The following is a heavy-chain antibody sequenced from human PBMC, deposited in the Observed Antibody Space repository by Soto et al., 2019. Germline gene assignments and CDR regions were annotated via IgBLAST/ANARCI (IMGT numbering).Heavy chain of an antibody. CDR2: ISYDGSNK. D-gene: IGHD6-6*01. Sequence: GGSLRLSCAASGFTFSSYAMHWVRQAPGKGLEWVAVISYDGSNKYYADSVKGRFTISRDNSKNTLYLQMNSLRAEDTAVYYCARGWRGSSSSNWFDPWGQGTLVTVSS. CDR1: GFTFSSYA. CDR3: ARGWRGSSSSNWFDP. J-gene: IGHJ5*02. V-gene: IGHV3-30-3*01.